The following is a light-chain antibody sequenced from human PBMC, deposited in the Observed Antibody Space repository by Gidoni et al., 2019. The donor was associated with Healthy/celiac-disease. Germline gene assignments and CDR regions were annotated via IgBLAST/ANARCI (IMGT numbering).Light chain of an antibody. CDR2: GAS. J-gene: IGKJ2*04. V-gene: IGKV3-20*01. CDR1: QSVSSSY. Sequence: EIVLTKSPGTLSLSPGERATLSCRASQSVSSSYLAWYQQKPGQAPRLLIYGASSRATGIPDRFSGSGSGTDFTLTISRLEPEDFAVYYCQQYGSSLMCSFGQGTKLEIK. CDR3: QQYGSSLMCS.